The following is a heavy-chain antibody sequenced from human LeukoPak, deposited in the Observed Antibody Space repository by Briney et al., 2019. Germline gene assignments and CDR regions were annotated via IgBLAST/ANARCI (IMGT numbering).Heavy chain of an antibody. Sequence: SETLFLTCTVSGDSISSSLYYWGWIRQPPGRGLEWIGTIYYSETTYYNPSLKSRVTISVDTSKNQFALNLSSVTAADTAVYYCARQGDSRGYSTLDYWGQGTLVTVSS. CDR2: IYYSETT. CDR3: ARQGDSRGYSTLDY. J-gene: IGHJ4*02. CDR1: GDSISSSLYY. D-gene: IGHD3-22*01. V-gene: IGHV4-39*01.